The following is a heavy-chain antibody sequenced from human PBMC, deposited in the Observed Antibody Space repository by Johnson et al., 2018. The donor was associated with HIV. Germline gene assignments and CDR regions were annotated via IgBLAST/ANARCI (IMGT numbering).Heavy chain of an antibody. CDR3: ATEPNAFDI. CDR2: ISGSGGST. Sequence: VQLVESGGGLVQPGGSLRLSCAASGFTFTSYAMSWVRQAPGKGLEWVSGISGSGGSTYYADSVKGRFTISRDNAKDTLYLQLNSLTAEDTAVYYCATEPNAFDIWGQGTLVTVSS. V-gene: IGHV3-23*04. CDR1: GFTFTSYA. J-gene: IGHJ3*02.